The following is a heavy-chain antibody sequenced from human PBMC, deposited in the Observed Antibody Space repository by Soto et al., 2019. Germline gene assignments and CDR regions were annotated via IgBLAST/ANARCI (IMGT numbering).Heavy chain of an antibody. CDR2: FSSYNGDA. CDR1: CYTFSYYC. Sequence: ASVNVSFKASCYTFSYYCIILLRQAPGQGLEWMGWFSSYNGDATYAQNFHGRVSMTTDTSTTTAYMELWNLRSDDTAIYYCAREDYGGIDYWGQGTMVTVSS. D-gene: IGHD3-16*01. CDR3: AREDYGGIDY. J-gene: IGHJ4*02. V-gene: IGHV1-18*01.